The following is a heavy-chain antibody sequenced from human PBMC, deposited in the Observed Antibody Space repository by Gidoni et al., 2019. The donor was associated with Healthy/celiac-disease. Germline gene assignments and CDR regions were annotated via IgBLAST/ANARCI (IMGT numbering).Heavy chain of an antibody. CDR1: GFTFSSYS. CDR3: ASTTTDYGDYDAFDI. V-gene: IGHV3-21*01. J-gene: IGHJ3*02. CDR2: ISSSSSYI. D-gene: IGHD4-17*01. Sequence: EVQLVESGGGLVKPGGSLRLSCAASGFTFSSYSMNWVRQAPGKGLEWVSSISSSSSYIYYADSVKGRFTISRDNAKNSLYLQMNSLRAEDTAVYYCASTTTDYGDYDAFDIWGQGTMVTVSS.